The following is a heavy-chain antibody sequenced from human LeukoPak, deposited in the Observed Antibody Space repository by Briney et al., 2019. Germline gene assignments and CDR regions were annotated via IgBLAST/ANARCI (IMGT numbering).Heavy chain of an antibody. D-gene: IGHD6-13*01. Sequence: GGSLRLSCAASGFTFSTYAMSWVRQAPGKGLEWVANIKQDGSEKYYVDSVEGRFTISRDNAKNSLYLQMNSLRAEDTAVYYCARVSAAAAGNYYYYGMDVWGQGTTVTVSS. CDR3: ARVSAAAAGNYYYYGMDV. J-gene: IGHJ6*02. V-gene: IGHV3-7*01. CDR1: GFTFSTYA. CDR2: IKQDGSEK.